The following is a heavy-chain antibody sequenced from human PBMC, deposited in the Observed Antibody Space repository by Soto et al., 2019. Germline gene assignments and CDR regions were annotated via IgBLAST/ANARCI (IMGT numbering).Heavy chain of an antibody. V-gene: IGHV4-39*01. CDR2: VYYSGST. Sequence: TLSLTCTVSGDSISSSSYYWGWIRQPPGKGLEWIGSVYYSGSTYYNPSLKSRVTISVDTSKNQFSLKLSSVTAADTAVYYCARHGYREAVAGKDFPHWGQGTLVTVSS. CDR3: ARHGYREAVAGKDFPH. J-gene: IGHJ1*01. CDR1: GDSISSSSYY. D-gene: IGHD6-19*01.